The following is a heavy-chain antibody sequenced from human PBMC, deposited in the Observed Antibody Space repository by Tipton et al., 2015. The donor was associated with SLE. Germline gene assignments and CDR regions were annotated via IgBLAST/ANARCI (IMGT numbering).Heavy chain of an antibody. D-gene: IGHD3-22*01. CDR1: GFSISSGYY. CDR3: ARDPYYYDSSGSPHSH. Sequence: TLSLTCAVSGFSISSGYYWGWIRQPPGKGLGWIGSIYHSGSPTYNPSLKSRVTISVDTAKNQFSLKLSPVTAADTAVYYCARDPYYYDSSGSPHSHWGQGTLVTVSS. J-gene: IGHJ4*02. V-gene: IGHV4-38-2*02. CDR2: IYHSGSP.